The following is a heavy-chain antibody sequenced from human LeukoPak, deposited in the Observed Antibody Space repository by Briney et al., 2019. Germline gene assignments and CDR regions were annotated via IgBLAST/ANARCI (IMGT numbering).Heavy chain of an antibody. D-gene: IGHD3-3*01. CDR3: TTDFWSGYAYYYYMDV. Sequence: GGSLRLSCSASGFTFSNAWMSWVRQAPGTGLEWVGRIKSKTDGGTTDYAAPVKGRFTISRDDSKNTLYLQMNSLKTEDTAVYYCTTDFWSGYAYYYYMDVWGKGTTVTVSS. CDR1: GFTFSNAW. V-gene: IGHV3-15*01. J-gene: IGHJ6*03. CDR2: IKSKTDGGTT.